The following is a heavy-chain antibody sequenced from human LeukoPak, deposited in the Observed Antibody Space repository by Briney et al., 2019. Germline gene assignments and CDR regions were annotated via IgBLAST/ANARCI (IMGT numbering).Heavy chain of an antibody. CDR3: ARGYCSGGSCRQLDP. Sequence: PSETLSLTCTVSGGSISSYYWSWIRQPPGKGLEWIGYIYYSGSTNYNPSLKSRVTISVDTSKNQFSLKLSSVTAADTAVYYCARGYCSGGSCRQLDPWGQGTLVTVSS. V-gene: IGHV4-59*01. D-gene: IGHD2-15*01. J-gene: IGHJ5*02. CDR1: GGSISSYY. CDR2: IYYSGST.